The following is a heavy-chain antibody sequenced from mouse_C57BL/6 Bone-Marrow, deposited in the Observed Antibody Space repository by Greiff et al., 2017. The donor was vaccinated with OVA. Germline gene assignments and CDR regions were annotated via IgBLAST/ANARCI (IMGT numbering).Heavy chain of an antibody. J-gene: IGHJ4*01. CDR1: GYTFTDYE. CDR3: TRGYSNYYAMDY. CDR2: IDPETGGT. Sequence: VKLMESGAELVRPGASVTLSCKASGYTFTDYEMHWVKQTPVHGLEWIGAIDPETGGTAYNQKFKGQAKLTADKSSSTAYMELRSLTSEDSAVYYCTRGYSNYYAMDYWGQGTSVTVSS. D-gene: IGHD2-5*01. V-gene: IGHV1-15*01.